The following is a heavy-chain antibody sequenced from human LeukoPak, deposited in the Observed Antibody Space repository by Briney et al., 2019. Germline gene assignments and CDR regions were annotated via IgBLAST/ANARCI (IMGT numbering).Heavy chain of an antibody. D-gene: IGHD4-17*01. V-gene: IGHV3-48*03. Sequence: GGSLRLPCAVSGFPFSSYEMNWVRQAPGKGLEWVSLISSSGDDNFYADFVKGRFTISRDNAKNSLYLQMNGLKTEDTGMYYCARERALVGALDSWGQGTLVTVSS. CDR2: ISSSGDDN. CDR3: ARERALVGALDS. CDR1: GFPFSSYE. J-gene: IGHJ4*02.